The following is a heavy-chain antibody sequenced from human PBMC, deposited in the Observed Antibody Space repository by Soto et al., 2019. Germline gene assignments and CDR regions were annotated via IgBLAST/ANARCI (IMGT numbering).Heavy chain of an antibody. V-gene: IGHV3-21*01. CDR2: ISSSSSYI. Sequence: GGSRRLSCAASGFTFSSYSMNWVRQAPGKGLEWVSSISSSSSYIYYADSVKGRFTISRDNAKNSLYLQMNSLRAEDTAVYYCARDLISYGDYDRLGWFDPRGQGTLVTVSS. J-gene: IGHJ5*02. D-gene: IGHD4-17*01. CDR3: ARDLISYGDYDRLGWFDP. CDR1: GFTFSSYS.